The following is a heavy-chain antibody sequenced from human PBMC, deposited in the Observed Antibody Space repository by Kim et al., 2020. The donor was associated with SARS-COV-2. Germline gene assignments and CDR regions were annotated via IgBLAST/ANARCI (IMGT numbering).Heavy chain of an antibody. D-gene: IGHD3-22*01. CDR2: T. V-gene: IGHV3-53*01. J-gene: IGHJ4*02. CDR3: ARIRSGYFDY. Sequence: TNYADAVKGRFTVSRDNSKNTLYLQMNSLRAEDTAVYYCARIRSGYFDYWGQGTLVTVSS.